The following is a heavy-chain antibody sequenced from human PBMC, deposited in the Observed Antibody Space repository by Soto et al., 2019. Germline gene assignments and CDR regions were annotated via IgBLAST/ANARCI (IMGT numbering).Heavy chain of an antibody. D-gene: IGHD3-22*01. J-gene: IGHJ4*02. CDR1: GGSIRSYY. V-gene: IGHV4-59*01. CDR2: LYNSGST. Sequence: SETLSLTCTVSGGSIRSYYWSWIRQAPGKGLEWIGYLYNSGSTVYNPSLKSRVTISVDTSKNQFSLKLNSVTAADTAVYYCARDGDSSGDPNDYWGQGTLVTVSS. CDR3: ARDGDSSGDPNDY.